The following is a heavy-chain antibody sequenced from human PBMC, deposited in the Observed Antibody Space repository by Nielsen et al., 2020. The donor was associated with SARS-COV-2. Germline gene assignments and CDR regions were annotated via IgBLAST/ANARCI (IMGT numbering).Heavy chain of an antibody. V-gene: IGHV4-30-2*01. Sequence: SETLSPTCAVSGGPISSGGYSWSWIQQPPGKGLEWIGYIYHSGRTYYNPSLKSRVTISVDRSKNQFSLKLSSVTAADTAVYYCARGGRITFGGADDAFDIWGQGTMVTVSS. CDR1: GGPISSGGYS. CDR3: ARGGRITFGGADDAFDI. D-gene: IGHD3-16*01. J-gene: IGHJ3*02. CDR2: IYHSGRT.